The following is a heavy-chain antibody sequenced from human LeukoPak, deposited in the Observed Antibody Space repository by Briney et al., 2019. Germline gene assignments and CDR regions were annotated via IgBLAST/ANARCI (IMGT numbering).Heavy chain of an antibody. D-gene: IGHD1-26*01. CDR3: ARARRSGSYIFDY. CDR2: INPNSGGT. CDR1: GYTFTGYY. J-gene: IGHJ4*02. Sequence: AALVKVSCKASGYTFTGYYMHWVRQAPGQGLEWMGWINPNSGGTNYAQKFQGRVTMTRDTSISTAYMELSRLRSDDTAVYYCARARRSGSYIFDYWGQGTLVTVSS. V-gene: IGHV1-2*02.